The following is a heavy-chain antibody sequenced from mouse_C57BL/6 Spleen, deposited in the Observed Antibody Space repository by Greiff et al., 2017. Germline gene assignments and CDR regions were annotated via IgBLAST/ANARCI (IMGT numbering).Heavy chain of an antibody. CDR2: ISDGGSYT. J-gene: IGHJ1*03. CDR1: GFTFSSYA. D-gene: IGHD1-1*01. Sequence: EVQRVESGGGLVKPGGSLKLSCAASGFTFSSYAMSWVRQTPEKRLEWVATISDGGSYTYYPDNVKGRFTISRDNAKNNLYLQMSHLKSEDTAMYYCAREGSYYGSSYEGYFDVWGTGTTVTVSS. V-gene: IGHV5-4*01. CDR3: AREGSYYGSSYEGYFDV.